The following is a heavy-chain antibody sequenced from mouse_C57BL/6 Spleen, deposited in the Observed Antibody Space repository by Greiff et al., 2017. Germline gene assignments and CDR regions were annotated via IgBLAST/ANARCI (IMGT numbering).Heavy chain of an antibody. V-gene: IGHV1-76*01. CDR3: ARGGYYGYDNWYFDV. CDR1: GYTFTDYY. D-gene: IGHD2-2*01. Sequence: QVQLQQSGAELVRPGASVKLSCKASGYTFTDYYINWVKQRPGQGLEWIARIYPGSGNTYYNEKFKGKATLTAEKSSSTAYMQLSSLTSEDSAVYFCARGGYYGYDNWYFDVWGTGTTVTVSS. CDR2: IYPGSGNT. J-gene: IGHJ1*03.